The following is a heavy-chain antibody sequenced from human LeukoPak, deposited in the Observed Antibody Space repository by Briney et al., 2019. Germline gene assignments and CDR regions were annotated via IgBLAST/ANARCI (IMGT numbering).Heavy chain of an antibody. J-gene: IGHJ4*02. CDR3: ARDYYDSSGPAY. V-gene: IGHV1-69*06. CDR1: AGTFSSYA. Sequence: ASVKVSCKASAGTFSSYAISWVRQAPGQGLELMGRIIPIFGTANYAQKFQGRVTITADKSTSTAYMELSSLRSEDTAVYYCARDYYDSSGPAYWGRGTLVTVSS. CDR2: IIPIFGTA. D-gene: IGHD3-22*01.